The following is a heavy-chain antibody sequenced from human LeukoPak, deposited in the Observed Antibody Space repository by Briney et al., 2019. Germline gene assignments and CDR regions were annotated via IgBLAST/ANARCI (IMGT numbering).Heavy chain of an antibody. CDR1: GFTFSSYG. D-gene: IGHD3-10*01. J-gene: IGHJ4*02. CDR2: IWYDGSSK. CDR3: ASGTGAGEFSPFDY. Sequence: PGGSLRLSCAASGFTFSSYGMHWVRQAPGKGLEWVAVIWYDGSSKYYADSVKGRFTISRDNAKNSLYLQMNSLRAEDTAVYYCASGTGAGEFSPFDYWGQGTLVTVSS. V-gene: IGHV3-33*03.